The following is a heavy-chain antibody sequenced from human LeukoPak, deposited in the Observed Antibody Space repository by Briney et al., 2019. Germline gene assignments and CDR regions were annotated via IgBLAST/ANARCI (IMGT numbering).Heavy chain of an antibody. CDR2: IIPIFGTA. V-gene: IGHV1-69*13. CDR1: GGTFSSYA. CDR3: ARDRYSSGWYVGGYFDY. J-gene: IGHJ4*02. Sequence: SVKVSCKASGGTFSSYAISWVRQAPGQGLEWMGGIIPIFGTANYAQKFQGRVTITAGESTSTAYMELSSLRSEDTAVYYCARDRYSSGWYVGGYFDYWGQGTLVTVSS. D-gene: IGHD6-19*01.